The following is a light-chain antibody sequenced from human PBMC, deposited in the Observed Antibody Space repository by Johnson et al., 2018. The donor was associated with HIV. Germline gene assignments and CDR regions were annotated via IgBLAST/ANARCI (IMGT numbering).Light chain of an antibody. CDR3: GTLDSSLSAAV. CDR1: SSNIGNNY. V-gene: IGLV1-51*01. Sequence: QSVLTQPPSVSAAPGQKVTISCSGSSSNIGNNYVSWYQQLPGTAPKLLIYDNNKRPSGIPDRFSGSKSGTSATLGITGLPTGDEADYYCGTLDSSLSAAVFGTGTKVTVL. J-gene: IGLJ1*01. CDR2: DNN.